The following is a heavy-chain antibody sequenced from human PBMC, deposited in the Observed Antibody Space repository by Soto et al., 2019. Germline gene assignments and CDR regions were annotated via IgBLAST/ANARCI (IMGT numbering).Heavy chain of an antibody. CDR1: GFTFSSYS. Sequence: GGSLRLSCAASGFTFSSYSMNWVRQAPGKGLEWVSSISSSSSYIYYADSVKGRFTISRDNAKNSLYLQMNSLRTEDTAVYYCARDLVGARNYYYYYGMDVWGQGTTVTVSS. D-gene: IGHD1-26*01. V-gene: IGHV3-21*01. J-gene: IGHJ6*02. CDR2: ISSSSSYI. CDR3: ARDLVGARNYYYYYGMDV.